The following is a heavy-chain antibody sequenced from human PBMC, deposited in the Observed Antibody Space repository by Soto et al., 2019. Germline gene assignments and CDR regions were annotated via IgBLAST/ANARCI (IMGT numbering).Heavy chain of an antibody. J-gene: IGHJ6*03. CDR1: GYTFTSYA. V-gene: IGHV1-3*01. CDR2: INAGNGNT. Sequence: ASVKVSCKASGYTFTSYAMHWVRQAPGQRLEWMGWINAGNGNTKYSQKFQGRVTITRDTSASTAYMELSSLRSEDTAVYYCARDARYDFWSGHRHYYYYMDGWGKGTTVTVSS. D-gene: IGHD3-3*01. CDR3: ARDARYDFWSGHRHYYYYMDG.